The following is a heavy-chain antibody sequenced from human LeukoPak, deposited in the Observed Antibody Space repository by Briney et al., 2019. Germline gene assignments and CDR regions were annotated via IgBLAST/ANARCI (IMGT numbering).Heavy chain of an antibody. CDR3: ARDLRRITVTRRVSFDY. J-gene: IGHJ4*02. Sequence: PIFGTANYAQKFQGRVKVTADESTSTAYMGLSSLRSEDTDVYYCARDLRRITVTRRVSFDYWGQGTLVSVSS. CDR2: PIFGTA. D-gene: IGHD4-17*01. V-gene: IGHV1-69*01.